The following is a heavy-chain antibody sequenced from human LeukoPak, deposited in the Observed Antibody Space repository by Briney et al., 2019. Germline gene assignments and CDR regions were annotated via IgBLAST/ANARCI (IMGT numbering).Heavy chain of an antibody. D-gene: IGHD3-22*01. CDR3: VREVGYYDSSGTEVDAFDI. CDR2: INPFFGKA. J-gene: IGHJ3*02. Sequence: ASVTVSCKASLGTFSSYAISWVRPAPGQGGAWVGGINPFFGKANNAQKFQGRVTITADESTSTAYMELSSLRSEDTAVYYCVREVGYYDSSGTEVDAFDIWGQGTMVTVSS. CDR1: LGTFSSYA. V-gene: IGHV1-69*01.